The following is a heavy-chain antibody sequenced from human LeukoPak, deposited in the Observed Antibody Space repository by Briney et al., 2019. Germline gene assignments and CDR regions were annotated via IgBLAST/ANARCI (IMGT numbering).Heavy chain of an antibody. CDR2: IYYSGST. J-gene: IGHJ5*02. CDR3: ARGRLLWFGELLFSNKKNWFDP. CDR1: GGSISGYY. Sequence: PSETLSLTCTVSGGSISGYYWSWIRQPPGKGLEWIGYIYYSGSTNYNPSLKSRVTISVDTSKNQFSLKLSSVTAADTAVYYCARGRLLWFGELLFSNKKNWFDPWGQGTLVTVSS. V-gene: IGHV4-59*12. D-gene: IGHD3-10*01.